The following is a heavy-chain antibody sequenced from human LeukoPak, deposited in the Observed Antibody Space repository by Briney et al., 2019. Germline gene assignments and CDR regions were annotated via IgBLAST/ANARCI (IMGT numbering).Heavy chain of an antibody. Sequence: TGGSLRLSCAASGFTFSSYAMHWVRQAPGKGLEYVSAISSNGGSTYYANSVKGRFTISRDNSKNTLYLQMGSLRAEDMAVYYCARWGLLGQQIDCWGQGTLVTVSS. CDR1: GFTFSSYA. J-gene: IGHJ4*02. CDR2: ISSNGGST. V-gene: IGHV3-64*01. D-gene: IGHD1-26*01. CDR3: ARWGLLGQQIDC.